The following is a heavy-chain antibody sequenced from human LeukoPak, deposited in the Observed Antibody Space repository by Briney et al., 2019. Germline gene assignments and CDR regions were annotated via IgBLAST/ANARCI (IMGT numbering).Heavy chain of an antibody. CDR2: INPNSGGT. V-gene: IGHV1-2*02. Sequence: ASVKDSPKASGYTFTGYYMHWARQAPGQGLEWMGWINPNSGGTNYAQKFQGRVTMTRDTSISTAYMELSRLRSDDTAVYYCARDGGIFVVANWYFDLSGAGNLVTVSS. CDR3: ARDGGIFVVANWYFDL. J-gene: IGHJ2*01. D-gene: IGHD3-3*01. CDR1: GYTFTGYY.